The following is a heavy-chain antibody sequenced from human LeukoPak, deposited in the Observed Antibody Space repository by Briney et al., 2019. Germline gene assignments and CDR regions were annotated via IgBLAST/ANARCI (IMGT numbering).Heavy chain of an antibody. V-gene: IGHV4-34*01. CDR3: ATGRGYNAFDY. J-gene: IGHJ4*02. Sequence: SETLSLTCAVYGGSFSGYYWSWIRQPPGKGLEWIGEINHSGSTNYNPSLKSRVTISVDTSKNQFSLKLSSVTAADTTVYYCATGRGYNAFDYWGQGTLVTVSS. D-gene: IGHD5-18*01. CDR1: GGSFSGYY. CDR2: INHSGST.